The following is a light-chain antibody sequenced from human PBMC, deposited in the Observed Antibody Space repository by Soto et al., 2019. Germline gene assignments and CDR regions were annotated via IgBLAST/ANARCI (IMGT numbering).Light chain of an antibody. V-gene: IGKV1-39*01. CDR1: RTIVKY. J-gene: IGKJ5*01. CDR3: QQSYSTPAMT. Sequence: DIQMTQSPSSLSASVGDRVTITCRASRTIVKYLNWYQQKPGKAPKLLIYTASSLQSGVPSRFSGSGSGTDVTLTINNLHPEDFASYYCQQSYSTPAMTFGQGTRLEIK. CDR2: TAS.